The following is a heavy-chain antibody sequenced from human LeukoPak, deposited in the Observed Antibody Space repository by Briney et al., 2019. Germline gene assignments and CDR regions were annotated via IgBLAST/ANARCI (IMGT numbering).Heavy chain of an antibody. V-gene: IGHV3-11*01. Sequence: SLRLSCAASGFTFSDYYMSWIRQAPGKRLEWVSYISSSGSTIYYADSVKGRFTISRDNAKNSLYLQMNSLRAEDTAVYYCARDLQLVRDYYFDYWGQGTLVTVSS. D-gene: IGHD6-6*01. CDR1: GFTFSDYY. CDR2: ISSSGSTI. CDR3: ARDLQLVRDYYFDY. J-gene: IGHJ4*02.